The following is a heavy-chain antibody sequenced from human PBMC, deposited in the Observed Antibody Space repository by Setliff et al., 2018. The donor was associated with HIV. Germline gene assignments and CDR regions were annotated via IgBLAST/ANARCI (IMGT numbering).Heavy chain of an antibody. CDR3: ARLASGGWPLEVFDI. CDR1: GYTFTSYD. Sequence: ASVKVSCKASGYTFTSYDISWVRQAPGQGLEWMGWISAYNGNTNYAQRVQGRITMTTDASTSTVDMELRSLTSDDTAVYYCARLASGGWPLEVFDIWGQGTMVTVSS. D-gene: IGHD2-15*01. J-gene: IGHJ3*02. V-gene: IGHV1-18*01. CDR2: ISAYNGNT.